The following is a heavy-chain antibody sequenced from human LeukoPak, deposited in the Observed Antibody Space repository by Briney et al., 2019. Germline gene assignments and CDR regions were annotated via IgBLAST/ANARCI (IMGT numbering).Heavy chain of an antibody. D-gene: IGHD3-22*01. Sequence: PGGSLRLSCSASGFIFSRYWMYWVRQAPGKGLEWVSHINGDGTTTNYADFVKGRFTIARDNAKNTLYLQMNSLRAEDTALYYCASLTHYDSRSFAFDIWGPGTMVIVSS. V-gene: IGHV3-74*01. CDR3: ASLTHYDSRSFAFDI. CDR1: GFIFSRYW. J-gene: IGHJ3*02. CDR2: INGDGTTT.